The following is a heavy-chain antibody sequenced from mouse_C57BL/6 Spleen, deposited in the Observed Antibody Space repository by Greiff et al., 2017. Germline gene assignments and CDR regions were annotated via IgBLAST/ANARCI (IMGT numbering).Heavy chain of an antibody. Sequence: VQLQQPGAELVRPGSSVKLSCKASGYTFTSYWMDWVKQRPGQGLEWIGNIYPSDSETHYNQQFKDKATLTVDQSSSTAYMQLSSLTSEDAAVYYCARSYYGSSYGFAYWGQGTLVTVSA. D-gene: IGHD1-1*01. CDR3: ARSYYGSSYGFAY. CDR1: GYTFTSYW. V-gene: IGHV1-61*01. CDR2: IYPSDSET. J-gene: IGHJ3*01.